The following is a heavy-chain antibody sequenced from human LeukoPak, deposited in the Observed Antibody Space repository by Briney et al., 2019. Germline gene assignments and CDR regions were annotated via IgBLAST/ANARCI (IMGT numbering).Heavy chain of an antibody. CDR1: GGTFSSYA. Sequence: ASVKVSCKASGGTFSSYAISWVRQAPGQGLEWMGGISPIFGTANYAQKFQGRGTITADESTSTAYMGLSSLRSEDTAVYYCATTGTTRASVYYYGMDVWGKGTTVTVSS. V-gene: IGHV1-69*13. CDR2: ISPIFGTA. CDR3: ATTGTTRASVYYYGMDV. D-gene: IGHD1-1*01. J-gene: IGHJ6*04.